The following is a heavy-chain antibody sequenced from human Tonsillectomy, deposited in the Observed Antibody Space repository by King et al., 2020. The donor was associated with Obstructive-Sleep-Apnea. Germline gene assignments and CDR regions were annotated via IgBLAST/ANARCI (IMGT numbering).Heavy chain of an antibody. J-gene: IGHJ4*02. Sequence: VQLQESGPGLVKPSETLSLTCTVSRGSISSYYWSCIRQPPGKGLEWIGYIYYSGSTNYNPSLKSRVTISVDTYTNQFVLKLSSGTSADTAVYYCALTRTPGTTKKYYFHYWGQGTLVTVSS. CDR3: ALTRTPGTTKKYYFHY. V-gene: IGHV4-59*08. CDR1: RGSISSYY. CDR2: IYYSGST. D-gene: IGHD3-10*01.